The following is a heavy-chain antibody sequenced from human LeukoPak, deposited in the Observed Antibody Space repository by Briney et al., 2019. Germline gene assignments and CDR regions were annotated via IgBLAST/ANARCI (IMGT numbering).Heavy chain of an antibody. CDR3: AKSKYSYGYSLDY. D-gene: IGHD5-18*01. Sequence: EPGGSLRLSCAASGFTFDDYAMHWVRQAPGKGLEWVSGISWNSGSIGYADSVKGRLTISRDNAKNSLYLQMNSLRAEDTALYYCAKSKYSYGYSLDYWGQGTLVTVSS. J-gene: IGHJ4*02. CDR1: GFTFDDYA. V-gene: IGHV3-9*01. CDR2: ISWNSGSI.